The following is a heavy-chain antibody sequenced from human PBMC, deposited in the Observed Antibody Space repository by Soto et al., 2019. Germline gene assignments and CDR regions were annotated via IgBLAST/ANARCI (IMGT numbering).Heavy chain of an antibody. CDR2: ISHDGNNR. V-gene: IGHV3-30-3*01. J-gene: IGHJ3*01. D-gene: IGHD1-1*01. Sequence: QVQVVESGGGVVQPGRSLRLSCAASGFTFSIYAMHWVRQAPGKGLEWLASISHDGNNRYYAGSVRGRFTISRDNSRNTMYLQMNSLRRDDTAVDSCVVRGTATVAFDFWGQGTMVTVSS. CDR1: GFTFSIYA. CDR3: VVRGTATVAFDF.